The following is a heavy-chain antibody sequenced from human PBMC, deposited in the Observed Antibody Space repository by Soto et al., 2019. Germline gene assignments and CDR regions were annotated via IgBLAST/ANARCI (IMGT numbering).Heavy chain of an antibody. CDR3: ARESRQWLVQGAFDI. Sequence: EVQLVESGGGLVKPGGSLRLSCAASGFTFSSYSMNWVRQAPGKGLEWVSSISSSSSYIYYADSVKGRFTISRDNAKNSLYLQMNSLRAEDTAVYYCARESRQWLVQGAFDIWGQGTMVTVSS. CDR2: ISSSSSYI. CDR1: GFTFSSYS. V-gene: IGHV3-21*01. D-gene: IGHD6-19*01. J-gene: IGHJ3*02.